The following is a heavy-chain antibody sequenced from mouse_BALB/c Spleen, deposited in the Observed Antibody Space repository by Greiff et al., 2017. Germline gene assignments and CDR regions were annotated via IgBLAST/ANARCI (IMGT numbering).Heavy chain of an antibody. CDR2: INPSNGGT. Sequence: QVQLKESGAELVKPGASVKLSCKASGYTFTSYYMYWVKQRPGQGLEWIGEINPSNGGTNFNEKFKSKATLTVDKSSSTAYMQLSSLTSEDSAVYYCTRGDSSPYYAMDYWGQGTSVTVSS. CDR1: GYTFTSYY. D-gene: IGHD3-3*01. CDR3: TRGDSSPYYAMDY. V-gene: IGHV1S81*02. J-gene: IGHJ4*01.